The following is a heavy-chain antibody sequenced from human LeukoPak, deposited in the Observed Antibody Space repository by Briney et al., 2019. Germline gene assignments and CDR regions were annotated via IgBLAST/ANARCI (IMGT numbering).Heavy chain of an antibody. CDR1: GGSISSGSYY. V-gene: IGHV4-61*02. CDR2: IYTSGST. Sequence: SETLSLTCNVSGGSISSGSYYWSWIRQPAGKGLEWIGRIYTSGSTNYNPSLKSRVTISVDTSKNQFSLKLSSVTAADTAVYYCARGYYDSSGYLDYWGQGTLVTVSS. J-gene: IGHJ4*02. D-gene: IGHD3-22*01. CDR3: ARGYYDSSGYLDY.